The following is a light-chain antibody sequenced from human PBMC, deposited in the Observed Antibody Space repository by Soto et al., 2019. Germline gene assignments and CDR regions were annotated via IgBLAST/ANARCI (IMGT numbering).Light chain of an antibody. CDR2: DAS. V-gene: IGKV3-20*01. CDR3: QRYGSSPYT. CDR1: QSVSSSY. J-gene: IGKJ2*01. Sequence: EIVLTQSPGTLSLSPGERATLSCRASQSVSSSYLAWYQQKTGQAPRLLIYDASSRATGIPDRFSGSGSGTDFTLTISRLEPEDFAVYFCQRYGSSPYTFGQGTKLEIK.